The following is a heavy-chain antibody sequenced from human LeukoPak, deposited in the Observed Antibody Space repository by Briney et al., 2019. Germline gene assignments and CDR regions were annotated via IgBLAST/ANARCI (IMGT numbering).Heavy chain of an antibody. CDR2: ISSCGSTI. D-gene: IGHD5-18*01. CDR3: VGLWLLSGYFDY. V-gene: IGHV3-48*03. CDR1: GFTFSSYE. J-gene: IGHJ4*02. Sequence: GGSLRLSCAASGFTFSSYEMNWVRQAPGKGLEWVSYISSCGSTIYYADSVKGRFTISRDNAKNSLYRQMNSLRAEDTAVYYCVGLWLLSGYFDYWGQGTLVTVSS.